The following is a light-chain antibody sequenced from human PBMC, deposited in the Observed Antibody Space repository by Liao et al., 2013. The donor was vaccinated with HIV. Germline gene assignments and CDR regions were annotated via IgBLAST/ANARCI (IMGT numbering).Light chain of an antibody. Sequence: SSVLTQPPSVSVAPGKTARITCGGDNMGSKSVHWYQQKPGQAPVMVIYQDSERPSGIPERFSGSTSGTTVTLTISGVQAEDEADYYCQSADSSGTYVVFGGGTKLTVL. CDR3: QSADSSGTYVV. V-gene: IGLV3-25*03. CDR2: QDS. J-gene: IGLJ2*01. CDR1: NMGSKS.